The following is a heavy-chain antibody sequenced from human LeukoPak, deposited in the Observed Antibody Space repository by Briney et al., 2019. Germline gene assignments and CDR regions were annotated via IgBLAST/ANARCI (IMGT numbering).Heavy chain of an antibody. J-gene: IGHJ4*02. CDR3: ARTYYDFWSASPTFDY. V-gene: IGHV4-59*01. D-gene: IGHD3-3*01. CDR2: IYYSGST. CDR1: GGSISSYY. Sequence: SETLSLTCTVSGGSISSYYWSWIRQPPGKGLEWIGYIYYSGSTNYNPPLKSRVTISVDTSKNQFSLKLSSVTAADTAVYYCARTYYDFWSASPTFDYWGQGTLVTVSS.